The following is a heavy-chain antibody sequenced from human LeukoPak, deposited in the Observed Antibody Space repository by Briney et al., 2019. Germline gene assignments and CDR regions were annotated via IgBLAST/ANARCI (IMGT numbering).Heavy chain of an antibody. CDR2: ITSSGRYI. V-gene: IGHV3-21*01. CDR3: ARAGSGYEDGFDY. Sequence: GGSLRLSCAASGFTFGSYSMNWVRQAPGKGLEWVSSITSSGRYIYYADSVKGRFTISRDNSENSLYLQMNSLRAEDTAVYYCARAGSGYEDGFDYWGQGTLVTVSS. J-gene: IGHJ4*02. CDR1: GFTFGSYS. D-gene: IGHD5-12*01.